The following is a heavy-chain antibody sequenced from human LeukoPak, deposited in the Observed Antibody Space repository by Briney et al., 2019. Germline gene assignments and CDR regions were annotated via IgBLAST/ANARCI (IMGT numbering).Heavy chain of an antibody. Sequence: PSQTLSLTCAVSGDSISTVGYSWSWIRQPPGKGLEWIGYIYYSGSTNYNPSLKSRVTISVDTSKNQFSLKLSSVTAADTAVYYCAGSHSSGWSPIDYWGQGTLVTVSS. V-gene: IGHV4-61*08. CDR1: GDSISTVGYS. CDR2: IYYSGST. J-gene: IGHJ4*02. D-gene: IGHD6-19*01. CDR3: AGSHSSGWSPIDY.